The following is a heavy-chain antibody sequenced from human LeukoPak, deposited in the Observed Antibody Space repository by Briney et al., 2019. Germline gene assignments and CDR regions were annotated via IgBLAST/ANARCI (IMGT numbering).Heavy chain of an antibody. V-gene: IGHV3-23*01. CDR2: ISGSGGST. J-gene: IGHJ4*02. D-gene: IGHD6-19*01. CDR1: GFTVSSNY. CDR3: AKLHSSGWYYGYFDY. Sequence: GGSLRPSCAASGFTVSSNYMSWVRQAPGKGLEWVSAISGSGGSTYYADSVKGRFTISRDNSKNTLYLQMNSLRAEDTAVYYCAKLHSSGWYYGYFDYWGQGTLVTVSS.